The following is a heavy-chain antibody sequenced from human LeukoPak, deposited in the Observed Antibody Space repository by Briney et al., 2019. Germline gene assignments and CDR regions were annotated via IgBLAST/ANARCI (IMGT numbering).Heavy chain of an antibody. CDR2: ISYSGST. D-gene: IGHD4-17*01. J-gene: IGHJ4*02. Sequence: SETLSLTCTVSGGSISSYYWSWIRQPPGKGLEWIGSISYSGSTYYNPSLKSRVTISVDTSKNRFSLKLSSVTAADTAVYYCASPTTVTTGVEYWGQGTLVTVSS. V-gene: IGHV4-59*05. CDR3: ASPTTVTTGVEY. CDR1: GGSISSYY.